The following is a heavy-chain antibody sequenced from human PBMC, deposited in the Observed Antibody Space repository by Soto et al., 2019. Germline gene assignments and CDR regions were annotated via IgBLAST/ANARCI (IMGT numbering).Heavy chain of an antibody. J-gene: IGHJ4*02. Sequence: ASVKVSCKASGYTFTSYAMHWVRQAPGQRLEWMGWINAGNGNTKYSQKFQGRVTITRDTSASTAYMELSSLRSEDTAVYHCASLGEHGYSYGYRGDYFDYWGQGTLVTVSS. D-gene: IGHD5-18*01. V-gene: IGHV1-3*01. CDR2: INAGNGNT. CDR1: GYTFTSYA. CDR3: ASLGEHGYSYGYRGDYFDY.